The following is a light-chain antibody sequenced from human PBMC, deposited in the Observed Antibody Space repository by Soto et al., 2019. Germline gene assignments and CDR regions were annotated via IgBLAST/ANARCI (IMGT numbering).Light chain of an antibody. V-gene: IGLV2-11*01. Sequence: QSALTQPRSVSGSPGQSVTISCTGTSSDVGGYNYVSWYQHHPGKAPKFIIFDVSSRPSGVPDRFSGSKSGNTAYLTIYGLQAEDEADYYCCSLAGGNIFRVFGGGTQLTVL. CDR1: SSDVGGYNY. CDR2: DVS. J-gene: IGLJ2*01. CDR3: CSLAGGNIFRV.